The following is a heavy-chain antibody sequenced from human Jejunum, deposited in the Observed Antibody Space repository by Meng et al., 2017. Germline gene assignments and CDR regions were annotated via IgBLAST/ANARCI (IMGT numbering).Heavy chain of an antibody. Sequence: QQVGAGLFKPAETLSLPWAVYGGSISGYFWSWIRQAPGEGLEWIGEMHQSGSSNYNPSLKSRLTMSVDESKNHFSLKLNSVTAADTAVYYCARGWKYAWFNWGQGTLVTVSS. J-gene: IGHJ4*02. CDR2: MHQSGSS. V-gene: IGHV4-34*02. CDR3: ARGWKYAWFN. CDR1: GGSISGYF. D-gene: IGHD1-7*01.